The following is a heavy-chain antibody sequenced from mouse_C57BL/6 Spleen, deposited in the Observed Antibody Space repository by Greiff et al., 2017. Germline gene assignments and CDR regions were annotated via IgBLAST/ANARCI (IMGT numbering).Heavy chain of an antibody. Sequence: QVQLQQPGAELVRPGSSVKLSCKASGYTFTSYWMHWVKQRPIQGLEWIGNIDPSDSETHYNQKFKDKATLTVDKSSSPAYMQLSSLTSEDSAVYYCAREGDSSGYPRFAYWGQGTLVTVSA. V-gene: IGHV1-52*01. CDR3: AREGDSSGYPRFAY. D-gene: IGHD3-2*02. CDR2: IDPSDSET. J-gene: IGHJ3*01. CDR1: GYTFTSYW.